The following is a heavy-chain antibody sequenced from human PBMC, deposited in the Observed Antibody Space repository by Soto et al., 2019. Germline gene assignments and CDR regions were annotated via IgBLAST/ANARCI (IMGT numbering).Heavy chain of an antibody. J-gene: IGHJ4*02. CDR1: GFPFSINA. Sequence: GGSLRLSFPASGFPFSINAMGWVRQAPGKGLEWVSTISHRSATTYYADSVKGRFTVSRDNSKNTLYLQMNGLRAEDTAVYYCARQIVELIPYFDHWGQGSLVTVSS. D-gene: IGHD3-22*01. CDR2: ISHRSATT. V-gene: IGHV3-23*01. CDR3: ARQIVELIPYFDH.